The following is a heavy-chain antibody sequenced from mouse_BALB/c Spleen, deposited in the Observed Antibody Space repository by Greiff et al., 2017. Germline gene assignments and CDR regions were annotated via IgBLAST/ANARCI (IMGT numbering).Heavy chain of an antibody. CDR1: GFTFSSFG. CDR3: ARYDVFYAMDY. V-gene: IGHV5-17*02. Sequence: DVHLVESGGGLVQPGGSRKLSCAASGFTFSSFGMHWVRQAPEKGLEWVAYISSGSSTIYYADTVKGRFTISRDNPKNTLFLQMTSLRSEDTAMYYCARYDVFYAMDYWGQGTLVTVSS. D-gene: IGHD2-3*01. CDR2: ISSGSSTI. J-gene: IGHJ4*01.